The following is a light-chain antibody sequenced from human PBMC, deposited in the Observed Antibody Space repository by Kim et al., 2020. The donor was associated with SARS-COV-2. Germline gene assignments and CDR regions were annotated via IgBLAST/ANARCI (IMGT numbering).Light chain of an antibody. CDR3: QQYGSSYT. CDR2: GAS. J-gene: IGKJ2*01. CDR1: QSVSSSY. V-gene: IGKV3-20*01. Sequence: WSPGASASLSGRARQSVSSSYLARYQQKPAQAPRLLIYGASSRATGIPYRVSGSGSGTDFTLTISRLEPEDFAVYYCQQYGSSYTFGQGTKLEI.